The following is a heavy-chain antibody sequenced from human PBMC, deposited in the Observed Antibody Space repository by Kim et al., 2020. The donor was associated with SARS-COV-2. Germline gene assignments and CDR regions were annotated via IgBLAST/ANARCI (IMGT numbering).Heavy chain of an antibody. V-gene: IGHV3-43D*03. CDR3: AKDYHSFRGSYEPPSGMDV. D-gene: IGHD1-26*01. CDR2: ISWDGGST. Sequence: GGSLRLSCAASGFTFDDYAMHWVRQAPGKGLEWVSLISWDGGSTYYADSVKGRFTISRDNSKNSLYLQMNSLRAEDTALYYCAKDYHSFRGSYEPPSGMDVWGQGTTVTVSS. CDR1: GFTFDDYA. J-gene: IGHJ6*02.